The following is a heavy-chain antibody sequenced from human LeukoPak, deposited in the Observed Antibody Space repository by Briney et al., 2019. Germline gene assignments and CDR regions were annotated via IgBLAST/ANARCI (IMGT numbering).Heavy chain of an antibody. CDR1: GFTFSSYS. V-gene: IGHV3-48*01. CDR3: ARVHRIYSSSWYMMGSFDY. Sequence: PGGSLRLSCAASGFTFSSYSMNWVRQAPGKGLEWVSYISIVSSIIYYADSVKGRFTISRDNAKNSLYLQMNSLRAEDTAVYYCARVHRIYSSSWYMMGSFDYWGQGTLVTVSS. J-gene: IGHJ4*02. CDR2: ISIVSSII. D-gene: IGHD6-13*01.